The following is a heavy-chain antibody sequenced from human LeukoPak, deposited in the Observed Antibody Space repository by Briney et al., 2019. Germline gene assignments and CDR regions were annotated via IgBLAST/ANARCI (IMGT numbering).Heavy chain of an antibody. CDR3: ARQRRSSSWYYRSGSPYYFDY. CDR2: IYPGDSDT. J-gene: IGHJ4*02. D-gene: IGHD6-13*01. Sequence: GESLKISCKGSGYSLTSYWIGWVRQMPGKGLEWMGIIYPGDSDTRYSPSFQGQVTISADKSISTAYLQWSSLKASDTAMYYCARQRRSSSWYYRSGSPYYFDYWGQGTLVTVSS. V-gene: IGHV5-51*01. CDR1: GYSLTSYW.